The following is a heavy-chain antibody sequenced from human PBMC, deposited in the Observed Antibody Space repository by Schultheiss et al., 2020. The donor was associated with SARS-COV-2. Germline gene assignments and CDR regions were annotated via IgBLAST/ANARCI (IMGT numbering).Heavy chain of an antibody. V-gene: IGHV3-48*04. CDR3: ARDQYSSGWT. Sequence: GGSLRLSCAASGFIFSSNGMHWVRQAHYVDSVKGRFTISRDNAKNSLYLQMNSLRAEDTAVYYCARDQYSSGWTWGQGTLVTVS. CDR1: GFIFSSNG. D-gene: IGHD6-19*01. J-gene: IGHJ5*02.